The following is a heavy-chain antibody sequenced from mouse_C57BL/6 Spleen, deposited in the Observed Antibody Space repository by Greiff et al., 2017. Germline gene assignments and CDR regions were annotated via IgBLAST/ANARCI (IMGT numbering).Heavy chain of an antibody. J-gene: IGHJ4*01. CDR1: GFTFSDYG. CDR3: ARRRFCGSIAMDY. CDR2: ISRGSSTI. Sequence: EVQLVEPGGGLVKPGGSLKLSCAASGFTFSDYGMHWVRQAPEKGLEWVAYISRGSSTIYYADTVKGRFTISRDNAPNTMFLQLTSLRSEDTAMYYCARRRFCGSIAMDYWGQGTSVTVSS. D-gene: IGHD2-10*02. V-gene: IGHV5-17*01.